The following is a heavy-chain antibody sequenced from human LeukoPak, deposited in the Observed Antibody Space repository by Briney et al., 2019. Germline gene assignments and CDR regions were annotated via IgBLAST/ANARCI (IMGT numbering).Heavy chain of an antibody. Sequence: PGGSLRLSCAASGFTFSDYYISWIRQAPGKGLEWVSYISKDGNTRIYADSVKGRFTISRDNAKNSLYLQMNSLRAEDTAVYYCARVMRSGSPFDYWGQGTLVTVSS. J-gene: IGHJ4*02. D-gene: IGHD1-26*01. CDR2: ISKDGNTR. V-gene: IGHV3-11*01. CDR3: ARVMRSGSPFDY. CDR1: GFTFSDYY.